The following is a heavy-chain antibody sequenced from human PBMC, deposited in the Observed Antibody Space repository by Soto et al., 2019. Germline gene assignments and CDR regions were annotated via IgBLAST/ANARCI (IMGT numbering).Heavy chain of an antibody. J-gene: IGHJ3*02. D-gene: IGHD4-17*01. CDR2: ISGSGGST. V-gene: IGHV3-23*01. CDR3: AKWGFAVTTYLGAFDI. Sequence: PGGSLRLSCAASGFTFSSYAMSWVRQAPGKGLEWVSAISGSGGSTYYADSVKGRFTISRDNSKNTLYLQMNSLRAEDTAVYYCAKWGFAVTTYLGAFDIWGQGTMVTVSS. CDR1: GFTFSSYA.